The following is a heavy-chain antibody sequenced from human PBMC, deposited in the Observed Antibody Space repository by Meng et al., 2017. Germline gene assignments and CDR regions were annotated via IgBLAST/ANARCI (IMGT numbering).Heavy chain of an antibody. V-gene: IGHV3-49*04. CDR2: IRSKAYGGTT. J-gene: IGHJ4*02. Sequence: GGSLRLSCTASGFTFGDYAMSWVRQAPGKGLGWVGFIRSKAYGGTTEYAASVKGRFTISRDNSKSIAYLQMNSLKTEDTAVYYCTRYDYDISVGLDYWGQGTRVTVSS. CDR3: TRYDYDISVGLDY. CDR1: GFTFGDYA. D-gene: IGHD3-22*01.